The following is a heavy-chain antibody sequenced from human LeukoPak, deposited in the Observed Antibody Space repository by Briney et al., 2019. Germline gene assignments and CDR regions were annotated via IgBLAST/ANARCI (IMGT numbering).Heavy chain of an antibody. CDR1: GYTFTSYG. D-gene: IGHD2-2*02. CDR3: ARTQTATAIRSFDY. V-gene: IGHV1-18*01. CDR2: ISAYNGNT. Sequence: ASVKVSCKASGYTFTSYGISWVRQAPGQGLEWMGWISAYNGNTNYAQKLQGRVTMTTDTSTSTAYMELRSPRSDDTAVYYCARTQTATAIRSFDYWGQGTLVTVSS. J-gene: IGHJ4*02.